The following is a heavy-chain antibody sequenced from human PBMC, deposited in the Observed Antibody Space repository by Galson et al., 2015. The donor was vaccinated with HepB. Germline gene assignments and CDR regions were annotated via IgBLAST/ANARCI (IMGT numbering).Heavy chain of an antibody. CDR2: LSGRGSDT. V-gene: IGHV3-23*01. D-gene: IGHD5-12*01. CDR1: GFTFNNYA. J-gene: IGHJ4*02. Sequence: SLRLSCAASGFTFNNYAMSWVRQAPGKGLEWVSVLSGRGSDTHYADSVKGRFTISRDNSKNTLYLQMKSLRAEGTAVYYCAKEFIFDPRNSGYYYFDYWGQGTLVTVSS. CDR3: AKEFIFDPRNSGYYYFDY.